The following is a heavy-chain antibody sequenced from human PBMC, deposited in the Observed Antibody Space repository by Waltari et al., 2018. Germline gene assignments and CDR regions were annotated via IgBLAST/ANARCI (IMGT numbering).Heavy chain of an antibody. CDR2: IYHSGST. V-gene: IGHV4-38-2*01. CDR1: GYSISSGYY. Sequence: VQLQESGPGLVKPSETLSLTCAVSGYSISSGYYWGWIRQPPGKGLEWIGSIYHSGSTYYNPSLKSRVTISVDTSKNQFSLKLSSVTAADTAVYYCASGWGDGAFDIWGQGTMVTVSS. CDR3: ASGWGDGAFDI. D-gene: IGHD3-16*01. J-gene: IGHJ3*02.